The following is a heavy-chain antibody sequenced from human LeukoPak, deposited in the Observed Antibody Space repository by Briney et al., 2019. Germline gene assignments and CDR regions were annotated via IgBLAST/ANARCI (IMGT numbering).Heavy chain of an antibody. CDR1: GYTFTGYY. Sequence: ASVKVSCKASGYTFTGYYMHWVRPAPGQGLEWMGWINPNSGGTNYAQKFQGRVTMTRDTSISTAYMELSRLRSDDTAVYYCARDLPSVWGSYRYRRRFDPWGQGTLVTVSS. V-gene: IGHV1-2*02. J-gene: IGHJ5*02. CDR3: ARDLPSVWGSYRYRRRFDP. CDR2: INPNSGGT. D-gene: IGHD3-16*02.